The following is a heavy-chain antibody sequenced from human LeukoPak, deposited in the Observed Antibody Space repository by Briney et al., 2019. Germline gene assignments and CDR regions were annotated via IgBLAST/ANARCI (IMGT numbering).Heavy chain of an antibody. V-gene: IGHV3-33*01. D-gene: IGHD3-10*01. J-gene: IGHJ4*02. CDR2: IWYDGSNE. Sequence: QPGGSLRLSCAASGFTFSSYGMHWVRQAPGKGLEGVAVIWYDGSNEYYADSVKGRFTISRDNSKNTLYLQMNSLRAEDTAVYYCARESMVRGSYYFDYWGQGTLVTVSS. CDR3: ARESMVRGSYYFDY. CDR1: GFTFSSYG.